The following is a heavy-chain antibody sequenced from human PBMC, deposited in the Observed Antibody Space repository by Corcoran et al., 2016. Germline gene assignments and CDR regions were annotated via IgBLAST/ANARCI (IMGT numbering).Heavy chain of an antibody. Sequence: EVQLVESGGGLVQPGGSLRLSCAGSGFTFSSYWMHWVRQAPGKGLVWVSRINGDGRSTSYADSVKGRFTISRDNAKNTLYLQMNSLRAEDTAVYYCARDLRLVLAFDIWGQGTMVTGSS. V-gene: IGHV3-74*01. D-gene: IGHD6-6*01. CDR2: INGDGRST. CDR3: ARDLRLVLAFDI. CDR1: GFTFSSYW. J-gene: IGHJ3*02.